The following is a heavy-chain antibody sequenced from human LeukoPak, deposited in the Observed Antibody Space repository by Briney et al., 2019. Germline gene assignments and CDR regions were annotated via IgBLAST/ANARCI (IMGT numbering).Heavy chain of an antibody. CDR3: ARDYTLTLGTTTYFQH. J-gene: IGHJ1*01. V-gene: IGHV7-4-1*02. CDR2: INTNTGNP. D-gene: IGHD1-7*01. Sequence: ASVKVSCKASGYIFDIYALIWVRQAPGQGLELMGWINTNTGNPTYAQGFTGRFVFSLDTSVSTAYLQISSLKAEDTAVYYCARDYTLTLGTTTYFQHWGQGTLVTVSS. CDR1: GYIFDIYA.